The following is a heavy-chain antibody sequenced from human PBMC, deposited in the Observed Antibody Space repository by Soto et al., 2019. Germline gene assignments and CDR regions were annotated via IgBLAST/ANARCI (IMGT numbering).Heavy chain of an antibody. Sequence: EVQLVESGGGLVQPGGSLRLSCAASGFTFSNYWITWVRQAPGKGLEWVANINQDGSEKYYVDSVKGRFTISRDNAKNSLLLQMDSLRGEDTAIYYCARAGFSTSKYWGQGTLLTVSS. CDR3: ARAGFSTSKY. CDR1: GFTFSNYW. D-gene: IGHD2-2*01. CDR2: INQDGSEK. J-gene: IGHJ4*02. V-gene: IGHV3-7*01.